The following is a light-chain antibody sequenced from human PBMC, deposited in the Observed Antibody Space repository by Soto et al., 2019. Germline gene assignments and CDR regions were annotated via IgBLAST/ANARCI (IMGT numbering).Light chain of an antibody. CDR3: LQYHSDWT. CDR1: QNIQRW. J-gene: IGKJ1*01. V-gene: IGKV1-5*03. CDR2: KAS. Sequence: DTQMTQSPSTVSASVGDRITITCRASQNIQRWLAWYQQKPGKAPKLLIYKASSLERGVPSRFSAGGSGVEFTLNISSVQPEDFATYHCLQYHSDWTFGQGNQVDIK.